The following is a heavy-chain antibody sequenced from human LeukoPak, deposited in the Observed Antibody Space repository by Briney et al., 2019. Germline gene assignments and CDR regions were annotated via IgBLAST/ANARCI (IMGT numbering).Heavy chain of an antibody. CDR3: ASSSGGDGYNHGGLLDY. CDR2: IIPILGIA. J-gene: IGHJ4*02. D-gene: IGHD5-12*01. Sequence: SVKVSCKASGYTFTSYDINWVRQATGQGLEWMGRIIPILGIANYAQKFQGRVTITADKSTSTAYMELSSLRSEDTAVYYCASSSGGDGYNHGGLLDYWGQGTLVTVSS. V-gene: IGHV1-69*04. CDR1: GYTFTSYD.